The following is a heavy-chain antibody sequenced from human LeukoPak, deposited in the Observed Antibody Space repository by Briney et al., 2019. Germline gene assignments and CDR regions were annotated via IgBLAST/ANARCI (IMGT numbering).Heavy chain of an antibody. D-gene: IGHD3-9*01. Sequence: GGSLRLSCAASGFTFSSYWMSWVRQAPGKGLEWVANIKQDGSEKYYVDSVKGRFTISRDSAKNSLYLQMNSLRAEDTAVYYCARVAHLDYDILTGSYFDYWGQGTLVTVSS. J-gene: IGHJ4*02. CDR2: IKQDGSEK. V-gene: IGHV3-7*03. CDR1: GFTFSSYW. CDR3: ARVAHLDYDILTGSYFDY.